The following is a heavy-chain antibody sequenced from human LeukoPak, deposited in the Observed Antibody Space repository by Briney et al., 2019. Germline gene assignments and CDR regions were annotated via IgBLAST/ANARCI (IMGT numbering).Heavy chain of an antibody. CDR1: GGTFSSCA. V-gene: IGHV1-69*05. D-gene: IGHD6-6*01. CDR2: IIPIFGTT. CDR3: ARDGPYSSSSRVVGPRTSGGGGFDY. J-gene: IGHJ4*02. Sequence: SVKVSCKASGGTFSSCAISWVRQAPGQGLEWMGVIIPIFGTTNYAQKFQGRVTITTDASTSTSYMELSSLRSEDTAVYYCARDGPYSSSSRVVGPRTSGGGGFDYWGPGTLITVSS.